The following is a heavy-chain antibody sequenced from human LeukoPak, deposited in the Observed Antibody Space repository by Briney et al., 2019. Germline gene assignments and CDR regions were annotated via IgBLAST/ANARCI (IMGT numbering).Heavy chain of an antibody. J-gene: IGHJ4*02. CDR1: GFSFSSYA. CDR2: ISGSGDNT. V-gene: IGHV3-23*01. D-gene: IGHD3-3*01. Sequence: GGSLRLSCAASGFSFSSYAMSWVRQAPGKGLEWVSSISGSGDNTYYAESVKGRFTISRDNSKNTLFLQMDSLSAEDTAVYYCARDFWSGYYTEDWGQGALVIVSS. CDR3: ARDFWSGYYTED.